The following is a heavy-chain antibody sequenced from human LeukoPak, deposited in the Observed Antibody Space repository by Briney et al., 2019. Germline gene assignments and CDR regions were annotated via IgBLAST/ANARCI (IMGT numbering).Heavy chain of an antibody. D-gene: IGHD6-19*01. CDR1: GFTFSTSW. Sequence: PGGSLRLSCAASGFTFSTSWMSWVRQAPGKGLEWVANIKQDGSEKYYVDSVKGRFTISRDNTKNSLYLQMDSLTAEDTAVYYCARISTAVAGADYWGQGTLVAVSS. V-gene: IGHV3-7*01. J-gene: IGHJ4*02. CDR2: IKQDGSEK. CDR3: ARISTAVAGADY.